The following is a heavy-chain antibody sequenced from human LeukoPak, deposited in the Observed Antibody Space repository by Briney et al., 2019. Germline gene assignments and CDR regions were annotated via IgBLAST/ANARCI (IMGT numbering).Heavy chain of an antibody. Sequence: SGTLSLTCAVSGGSISSSNWWSWVRQPPGKGLEWIGEIYHSGSTNYNPSLKSRVTISVDTSKNQFSLKLSSVTAADTAVYYCAREYSSSWYAIDYWGQGTLVTVSS. J-gene: IGHJ4*02. D-gene: IGHD6-13*01. CDR1: GGSISSSNW. V-gene: IGHV4-4*02. CDR2: IYHSGST. CDR3: AREYSSSWYAIDY.